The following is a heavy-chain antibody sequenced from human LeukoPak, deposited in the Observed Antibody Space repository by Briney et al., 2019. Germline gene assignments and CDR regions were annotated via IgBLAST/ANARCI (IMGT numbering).Heavy chain of an antibody. D-gene: IGHD3-3*01. CDR3: ARDLDFWSGYKDY. J-gene: IGHJ4*02. V-gene: IGHV3-21*01. CDR2: MTSTSHV. CDR1: GFTFSSYN. Sequence: SGGSLRLSCAASGFTFSSYNLNWVRQAPGKGLEWVSSMTSTSHVYYADSLKGRFTISRDNAKNSLYLQMNSLRAGDTAVYYCARDLDFWSGYKDYWGQGTLVTVSS.